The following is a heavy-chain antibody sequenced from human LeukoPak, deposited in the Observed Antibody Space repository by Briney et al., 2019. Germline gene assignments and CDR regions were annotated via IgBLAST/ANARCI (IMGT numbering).Heavy chain of an antibody. CDR2: IRYDGSNK. CDR1: GFTFSSYG. J-gene: IGHJ6*03. Sequence: GGSLRLSCAASGFTFSSYGMHWVHQAPGKGLEWVAFIRYDGSNKYYADSVKGRFTISRDNSKNTLYLQMNSLRAEDTAVYYCAKDQWEAAAGRETYYYYYYMDVWGKGTTVTVSS. D-gene: IGHD6-13*01. V-gene: IGHV3-30*02. CDR3: AKDQWEAAAGRETYYYYYYMDV.